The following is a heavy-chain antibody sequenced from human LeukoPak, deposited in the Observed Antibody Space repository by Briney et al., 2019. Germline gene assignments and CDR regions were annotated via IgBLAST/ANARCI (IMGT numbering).Heavy chain of an antibody. V-gene: IGHV1-2*02. CDR3: ARGASGYDDY. J-gene: IGHJ4*02. Sequence: ASVKVSCKASGYTFTGYYMHWVRQAPGQGLEWMGWINPNSGGTNYAQKLQGRVTMTRDTSIGTAYMELSSLRSDDTAVYYCARGASGYDDYWGQGTLVTVSS. CDR1: GYTFTGYY. D-gene: IGHD5-12*01. CDR2: INPNSGGT.